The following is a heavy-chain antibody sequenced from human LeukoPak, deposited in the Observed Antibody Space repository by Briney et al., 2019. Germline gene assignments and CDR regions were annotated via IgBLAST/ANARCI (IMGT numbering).Heavy chain of an antibody. Sequence: PGGSLRLSCAASGFTFSSYGMHWVRQAPGKGLEWVAFIRYDGSNKYYADSVKGRFTISRDNSKNTLYLQMNSLRAEDTAVYYCAKERPLRIVVVPAAMGLDYWGQGTLVTVSS. CDR2: IRYDGSNK. J-gene: IGHJ4*02. CDR1: GFTFSSYG. D-gene: IGHD2-2*01. V-gene: IGHV3-30*02. CDR3: AKERPLRIVVVPAAMGLDY.